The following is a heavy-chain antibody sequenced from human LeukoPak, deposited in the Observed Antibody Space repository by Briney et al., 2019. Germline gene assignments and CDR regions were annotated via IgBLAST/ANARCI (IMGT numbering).Heavy chain of an antibody. D-gene: IGHD6-6*01. CDR3: ARGGLSSSGDYYFDY. J-gene: IGHJ4*02. Sequence: SETLSLTCTVSGGSISSYYWSWIRQPPGKGLEWIGYIYYSGSTNYNPSLKSRVTISVDTSKNQFSLKLSSVTAADTAVYYCARGGLSSSGDYYFDYWGQGTLVTVSS. CDR2: IYYSGST. V-gene: IGHV4-59*12. CDR1: GGSISSYY.